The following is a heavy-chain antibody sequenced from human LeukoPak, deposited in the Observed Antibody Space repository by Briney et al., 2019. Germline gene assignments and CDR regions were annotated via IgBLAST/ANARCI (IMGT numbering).Heavy chain of an antibody. J-gene: IGHJ4*02. V-gene: IGHV1-8*01. Sequence: ASVKVSCKASGYTFTSYDFNWVRQATGQRPEWMGWMSPNSGDTGYAQKFQDRVTMTRNTSISTAYMELSSLRSDDTAVYYCAKRGARGHPYDYVWGGFDYWGQGTLVTVSS. CDR1: GYTFTSYD. CDR3: AKRGARGHPYDYVWGGFDY. CDR2: MSPNSGDT. D-gene: IGHD3-16*01.